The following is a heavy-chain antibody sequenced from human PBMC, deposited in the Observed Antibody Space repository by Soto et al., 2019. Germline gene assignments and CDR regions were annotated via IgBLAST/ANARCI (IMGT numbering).Heavy chain of an antibody. CDR1: GFTLSSYW. D-gene: IGHD3-22*01. CDR3: AREVTWLEITGWFDP. V-gene: IGHV3-7*01. Sequence: PGGSLRLSCAASGFTLSSYWMTWVRQAPGKGLEWVANIKQDGSAKYYMDSVKGRFTISRDNVQNSLSLQMNSLRAEDTAVYYCAREVTWLEITGWFDPWGQGTLVTVSS. J-gene: IGHJ5*02. CDR2: IKQDGSAK.